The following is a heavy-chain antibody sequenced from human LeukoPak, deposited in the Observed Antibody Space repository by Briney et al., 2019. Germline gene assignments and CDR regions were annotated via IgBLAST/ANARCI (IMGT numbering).Heavy chain of an antibody. CDR1: EFTFSNYA. J-gene: IGHJ4*02. Sequence: PGGSLRLSCAASEFTFSNYAMTWFRQAPGKGLEWVSAISATGRSTYYADSVKGRFTISRDNSKNTLYLQMNSLRAEDTAVYYCAKESGVGATTFDYWGQGTLVTVSS. V-gene: IGHV3-23*01. CDR2: ISATGRST. CDR3: AKESGVGATTFDY. D-gene: IGHD1-26*01.